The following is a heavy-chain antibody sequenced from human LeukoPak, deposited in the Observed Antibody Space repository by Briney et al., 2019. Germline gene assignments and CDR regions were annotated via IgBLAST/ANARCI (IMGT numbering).Heavy chain of an antibody. CDR3: ARAYGGSSQYFQH. V-gene: IGHV4-38-2*02. Sequence: SETLSPTCTVSGYSISSGYYWGWIRQPPGKGLEWIGSIHHSGSTNYNPSLKSRVTISLDTSKNQFSLKLSSVTAADTAVYYCARAYGGSSQYFQHWGQGTLVTVSS. D-gene: IGHD4-23*01. CDR1: GYSISSGYY. CDR2: IHHSGST. J-gene: IGHJ1*01.